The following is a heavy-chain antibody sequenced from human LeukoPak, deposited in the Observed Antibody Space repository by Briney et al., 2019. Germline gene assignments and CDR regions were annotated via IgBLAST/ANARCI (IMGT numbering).Heavy chain of an antibody. J-gene: IGHJ6*03. V-gene: IGHV3-21*04. CDR2: ITSSSSYT. CDR3: AKDGGVVPAARDYYYYMDV. Sequence: GGSLRLSCAASGFTFSTYNMNWVRQAPGKGLEWVSSITSSSSYTFYADSVKGRFTISRDNAKNSLYLQMNSLRAEDTAVYYCAKDGGVVPAARDYYYYMDVWGKGTTVTISS. D-gene: IGHD2-2*01. CDR1: GFTFSTYN.